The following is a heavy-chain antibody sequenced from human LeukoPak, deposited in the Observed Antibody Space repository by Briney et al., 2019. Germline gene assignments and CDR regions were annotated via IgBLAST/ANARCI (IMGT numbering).Heavy chain of an antibody. D-gene: IGHD1-26*01. Sequence: GGSLRLSCAASGFTFSSYGMHWVRQAPGKGLEWVAVISYDGSNKYYADSVKGRFTISRDNSKNTLYLQMNSLRAEDTAVYYCAKPAIVGATEGNYYFDYWGQGTLVTVSS. CDR1: GFTFSSYG. CDR2: ISYDGSNK. J-gene: IGHJ4*02. V-gene: IGHV3-30*18. CDR3: AKPAIVGATEGNYYFDY.